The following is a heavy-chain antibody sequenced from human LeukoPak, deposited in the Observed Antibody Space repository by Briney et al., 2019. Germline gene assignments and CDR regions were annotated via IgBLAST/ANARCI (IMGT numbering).Heavy chain of an antibody. Sequence: GASVKVSCKASGYMFTDYYIHWMRRAPGQGLEWMGWMNPDNGDTNYAQKFQGRVTMTRDTSITTAYMELSSLRSDDTAVYYCATPLKGVGGRDYWGQGTLVTVSS. V-gene: IGHV1-2*02. D-gene: IGHD1-26*01. J-gene: IGHJ4*02. CDR3: ATPLKGVGGRDY. CDR2: MNPDNGDT. CDR1: GYMFTDYY.